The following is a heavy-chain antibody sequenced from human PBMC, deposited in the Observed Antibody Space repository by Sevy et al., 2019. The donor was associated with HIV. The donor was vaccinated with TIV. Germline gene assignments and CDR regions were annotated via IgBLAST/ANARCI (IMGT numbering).Heavy chain of an antibody. Sequence: GGSLRLSCAASGFTFNDYALHWVRQAPGKGLEWVAIISSDGDNTYYADTVKGRFTISRDNSKNTVYLQMNRLRAEDTAFYYCVREGAPYRNIRYCSGNNCFYNWFDPWAREPWSPS. CDR1: GFTFNDYA. CDR2: ISSDGDNT. D-gene: IGHD2-15*01. J-gene: IGHJ5*02. CDR3: VREGAPYRNIRYCSGNNCFYNWFDP. V-gene: IGHV3-30-3*01.